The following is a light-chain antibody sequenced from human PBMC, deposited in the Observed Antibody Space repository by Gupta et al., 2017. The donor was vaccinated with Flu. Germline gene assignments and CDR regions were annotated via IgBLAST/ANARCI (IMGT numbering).Light chain of an antibody. CDR1: NSDVGAYNY. CDR2: DVN. CDR3: CSYAGSYTFV. Sequence: QSDLTRPRSVSGSPGQSVTISCTGTNSDVGAYNYVSWHQEHPGKAPKLMIYDVNKRPSGVPDRFSASKSGNTAYLTISGLQAEDEADYYCCSYAGSYTFVFGGGTKVTVL. V-gene: IGLV2-11*01. J-gene: IGLJ2*01.